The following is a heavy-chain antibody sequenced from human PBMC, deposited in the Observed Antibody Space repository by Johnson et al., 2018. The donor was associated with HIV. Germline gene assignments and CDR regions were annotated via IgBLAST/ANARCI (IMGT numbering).Heavy chain of an antibody. CDR2: ISWNSGSI. CDR1: EFTFSDYA. V-gene: IGHV3-9*01. CDR3: ARADRWDQGAFDI. Sequence: VQLVESGGGVVQPGRSLKIYCAVSEFTFSDYAMHWVRQAPGKGLEWVSGISWNSGSIGYADSVKGRFTISRDNAKNSLYLQMNSLRAGDTAVYYCARADRWDQGAFDIWGQGTMVTVSS. D-gene: IGHD1-26*01. J-gene: IGHJ3*02.